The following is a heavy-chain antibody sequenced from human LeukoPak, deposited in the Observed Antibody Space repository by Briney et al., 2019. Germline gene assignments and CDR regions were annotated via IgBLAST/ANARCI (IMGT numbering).Heavy chain of an antibody. Sequence: PGGSLRLSCAASGFTFSSNSMNWVRQAPGKGLEWVSSISTSSIYIYYADSVKGRFTISRDNAKNSLYLQMNSLRAEDTAVYYCARDYGGSSPFDYWGQGTLVTVSS. D-gene: IGHD4-23*01. CDR2: ISTSSIYI. CDR3: ARDYGGSSPFDY. CDR1: GFTFSSNS. J-gene: IGHJ4*02. V-gene: IGHV3-21*01.